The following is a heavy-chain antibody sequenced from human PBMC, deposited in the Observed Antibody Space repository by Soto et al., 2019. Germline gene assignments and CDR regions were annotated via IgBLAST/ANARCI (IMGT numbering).Heavy chain of an antibody. D-gene: IGHD2-21*02. J-gene: IGHJ4*02. CDR3: ARTVVVTAIPYYFDY. Sequence: PSETLSLTCTFSGGSISSSSYYWGWIRQPPGKGLEWIGYIYYSGSTNYNPSLKSRVTISVDTSKNQFSLKLSSVTAADTAVYYCARTVVVTAIPYYFDYWGQGTLVTVSS. CDR2: IYYSGST. CDR1: GGSISSSSYY. V-gene: IGHV4-61*05.